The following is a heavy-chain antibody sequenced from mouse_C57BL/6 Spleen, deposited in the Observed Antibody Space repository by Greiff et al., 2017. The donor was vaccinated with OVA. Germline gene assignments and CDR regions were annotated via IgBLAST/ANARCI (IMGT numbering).Heavy chain of an antibody. J-gene: IGHJ2*01. V-gene: IGHV1-81*01. D-gene: IGHD2-3*01. CDR3: AREDDGYYYFDY. CDR2: IYPRSGNT. Sequence: VQLKESGAELARPGASVKLSCKASGYTFTSYGISWVKQRTGQGLEWIGEIYPRSGNTYYNEKFKGKATLTADKSSSTAYMELRSLTSEDSAVYFCAREDDGYYYFDYWGQGTTLTVSS. CDR1: GYTFTSYG.